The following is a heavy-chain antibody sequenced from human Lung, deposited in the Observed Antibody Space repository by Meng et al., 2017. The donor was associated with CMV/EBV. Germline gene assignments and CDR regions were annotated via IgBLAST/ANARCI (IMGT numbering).Heavy chain of an antibody. J-gene: IGHJ3*02. CDR1: GFTFSSYW. CDR3: ARDLSIAAAGWDHAFEI. V-gene: IGHV3-74*01. Sequence: ETLSLTCAASGFTFSSYWMPWVRQAPGKGLVWVSRINSDGSSTSYADTVKGRFTTSRDNAKNTLYLQMNRLRAEDTAVYYCARDLSIAAAGWDHAFEIWGQGXMVTVSS. CDR2: INSDGSST. D-gene: IGHD6-13*01.